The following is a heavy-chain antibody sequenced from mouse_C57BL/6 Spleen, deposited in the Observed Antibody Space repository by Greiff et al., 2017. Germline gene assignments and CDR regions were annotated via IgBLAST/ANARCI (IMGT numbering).Heavy chain of an antibody. CDR2: ISSGSSTI. CDR1: GFTFSDYG. V-gene: IGHV5-17*01. Sequence: EVKLVESGGGLVKPGGSLKLSCAASGFTFSDYGMHWVRQAPEKGLEWVAYISSGSSTIYYADTVKGRFTISRDNAKNTLFLQMTSLRSEDTAMYYCARSQDSNGAMDYWGQGTSVTVSS. D-gene: IGHD2-5*01. J-gene: IGHJ4*01. CDR3: ARSQDSNGAMDY.